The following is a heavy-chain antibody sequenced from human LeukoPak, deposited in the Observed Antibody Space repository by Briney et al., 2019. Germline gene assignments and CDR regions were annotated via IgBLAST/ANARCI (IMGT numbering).Heavy chain of an antibody. CDR2: ISYDGSNR. Sequence: GGSLRLSCAASGFTFSSYGMHWVRQAPGKGLEWVAVISYDGSNRYYADSVKGRFTISRDNSKNTLYLQMNSLRAEDTAVYSCAKVGREAGPESWGQGTLVTVSS. V-gene: IGHV3-30*18. CDR3: AKVGREAGPES. J-gene: IGHJ5*02. D-gene: IGHD3-10*01. CDR1: GFTFSSYG.